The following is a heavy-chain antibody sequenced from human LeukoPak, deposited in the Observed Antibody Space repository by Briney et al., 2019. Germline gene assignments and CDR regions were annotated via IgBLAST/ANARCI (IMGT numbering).Heavy chain of an antibody. CDR2: INSDSGGT. CDR1: GYTFTGYY. D-gene: IGHD4-17*01. V-gene: IGHV1-2*02. CDR3: ARDTITVTTPYFDY. J-gene: IGHJ4*02. Sequence: ASVKVSCKASGYTFTGYYIDWVRQAPGQGLERMGWINSDSGGTNYAQKFQGRVTMTRDTSTSTAYMELGSLRSDDTAFYYCARDTITVTTPYFDYWGQGTLVTVPS.